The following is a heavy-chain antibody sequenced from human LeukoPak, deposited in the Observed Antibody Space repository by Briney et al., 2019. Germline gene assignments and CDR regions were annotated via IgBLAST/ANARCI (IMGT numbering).Heavy chain of an antibody. D-gene: IGHD3-9*01. J-gene: IGHJ6*03. Sequence: GSLRLSCAASGFTFSRYWMSWVRQAPGKGLEWVANIKQDGSEKYYVDSVKGRFTISRDNAKNSLYLQMNSLRAEDTAVYYCARDQRYDILTGLRRLDYYYYMDVWGKGTTVTVSS. V-gene: IGHV3-7*01. CDR1: GFTFSRYW. CDR2: IKQDGSEK. CDR3: ARDQRYDILTGLRRLDYYYYMDV.